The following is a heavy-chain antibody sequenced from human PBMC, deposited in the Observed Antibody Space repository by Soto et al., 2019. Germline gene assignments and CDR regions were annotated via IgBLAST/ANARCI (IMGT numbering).Heavy chain of an antibody. V-gene: IGHV3-64*01. J-gene: IGHJ4*02. CDR3: VKDQGGYSGYVFDY. CDR2: ISSNGGST. D-gene: IGHD5-12*01. Sequence: GGSLRLSCAASGFTFSSYAMHWVRQAPGKGLEYVSAISSNGGSTYYANSVKGRFTISRDNSKNTLYLQMGSLRAEDMAVYYCVKDQGGYSGYVFDYWGQGTLVTVSS. CDR1: GFTFSSYA.